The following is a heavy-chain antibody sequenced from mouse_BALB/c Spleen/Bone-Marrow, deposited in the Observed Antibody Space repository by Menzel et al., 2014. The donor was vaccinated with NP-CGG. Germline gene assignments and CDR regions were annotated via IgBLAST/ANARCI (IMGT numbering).Heavy chain of an antibody. CDR1: GFTFTDYY. V-gene: IGHV7-3*02. Sequence: EVKLVESGGGLVQPGGSLRLSCATSGFTFTDYYMSWVRQPPGKALEWLGFIRDKANGYTTEYSASVKGRFTISRDNSQSIVYLQMNTLRTEDSATYYCARDDGNHHCFDCWGQGTTPTVSS. CDR2: IRDKANGYTT. CDR3: ARDDGNHHCFDC. D-gene: IGHD2-1*01. J-gene: IGHJ2*01.